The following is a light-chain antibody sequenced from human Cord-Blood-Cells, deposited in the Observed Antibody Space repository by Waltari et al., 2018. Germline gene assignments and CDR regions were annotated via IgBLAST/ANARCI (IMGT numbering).Light chain of an antibody. V-gene: IGKV1-39*01. CDR3: QQSYSTPYT. CDR1: QSISSY. Sequence: MQMTPSPASLSASVGHRVTITCLASQSISSYLHWYQQKPGKAPKLLIYAASSLQSGVPSRFSGSGSGTEFTLTLSSLQPEDFATYYCQQSYSTPYTFGQGTKLEIK. CDR2: AAS. J-gene: IGKJ2*01.